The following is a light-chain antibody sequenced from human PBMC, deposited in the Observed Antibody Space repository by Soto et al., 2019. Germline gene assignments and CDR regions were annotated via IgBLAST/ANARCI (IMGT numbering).Light chain of an antibody. CDR1: SSDVGGYNY. J-gene: IGLJ1*01. V-gene: IGLV2-14*01. CDR3: SSYTSSSTWV. CDR2: DVS. Sequence: QSALTQPASVSGSHGQSITISCTGTSSDVGGYNYVSWYQQHPGKAPKLMIYDVSNRPSGVSNRFSGSKSANTASLTISGLQAEDEADYYCSSYTSSSTWVFGTGTNLTVL.